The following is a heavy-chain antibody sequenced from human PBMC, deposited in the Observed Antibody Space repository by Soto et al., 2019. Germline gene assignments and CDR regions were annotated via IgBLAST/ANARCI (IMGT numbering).Heavy chain of an antibody. V-gene: IGHV4-4*07. CDR1: GSSISSYY. CDR3: ARVMEQLALDY. CDR2: IYHSGST. J-gene: IGHJ4*02. Sequence: SETLALTGTVSGSSISSYYLSWIRQRAGKGLEWIGRIYHSGSTNYYPSLKSRVTMSVDTSKNQFSLKLSSVTAADTAVYYCARVMEQLALDYWGQGTLVTVSS. D-gene: IGHD6-6*01.